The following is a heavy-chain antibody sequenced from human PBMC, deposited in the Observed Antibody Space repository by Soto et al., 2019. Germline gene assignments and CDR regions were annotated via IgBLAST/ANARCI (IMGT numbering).Heavy chain of an antibody. V-gene: IGHV1-69*06. J-gene: IGHJ6*02. CDR1: GGTFSSYA. CDR3: ARDPGITGNTGYYYYGMDV. D-gene: IGHD1-7*01. Sequence: ASVKVSCKASGGTFSSYAISWVRQAPGQGLEWMGGIIPIFGTANYAQKFQGRVTITADKSTSTAYMELSSLRSEDTAVYYCARDPGITGNTGYYYYGMDVWGQGNTVTVSS. CDR2: IIPIFGTA.